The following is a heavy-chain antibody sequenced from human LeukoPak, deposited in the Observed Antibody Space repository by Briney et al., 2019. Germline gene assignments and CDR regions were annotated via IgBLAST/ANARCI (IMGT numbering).Heavy chain of an antibody. V-gene: IGHV4-61*01. Sequence: SETLYLTCTVSGGSVSSGSYYWSWIRQPPGKGLEWIGYIYYSGSTNYNPSLKSRVTISVDTSKNQFSLKLSSVTAADTAVYYCARGQEGAYYYDSSGYFTLDIWGQGTMVTVSS. D-gene: IGHD3-22*01. CDR1: GGSVSSGSYY. J-gene: IGHJ3*02. CDR3: ARGQEGAYYYDSSGYFTLDI. CDR2: IYYSGST.